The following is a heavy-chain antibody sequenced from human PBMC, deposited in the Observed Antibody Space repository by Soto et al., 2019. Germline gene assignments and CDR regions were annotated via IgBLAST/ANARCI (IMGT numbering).Heavy chain of an antibody. V-gene: IGHV1-18*01. CDR2: ISLYSDGT. CDR3: ARVVPGAEAWFGP. J-gene: IGHJ5*02. Sequence: ASVKVSCKTSGYTFSNYGITWVRQAPGQPLEWLGWISLYSDGTNYAQKFQGRVSMTTDTSTTTAYVELRRLRSDDTAVYYCARVVPGAEAWFGPWGQGTLVAAS. D-gene: IGHD2-2*01. CDR1: GYTFSNYG.